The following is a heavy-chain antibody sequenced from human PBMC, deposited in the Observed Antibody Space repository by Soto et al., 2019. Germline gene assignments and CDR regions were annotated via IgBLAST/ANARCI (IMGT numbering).Heavy chain of an antibody. CDR3: AKGGPEYGDYDAYYFDY. CDR1: GFTFSSYA. Sequence: GGSLRLSCAASGFTFSSYAMSWVRQAPGKGLEWVSAISGSGGSTYYADSVKGRFTISRDNSKNTLYLQMNSLRAEDTAVYYCAKGGPEYGDYDAYYFDYWGQGTLVTVSS. D-gene: IGHD4-17*01. V-gene: IGHV3-23*01. J-gene: IGHJ4*02. CDR2: ISGSGGST.